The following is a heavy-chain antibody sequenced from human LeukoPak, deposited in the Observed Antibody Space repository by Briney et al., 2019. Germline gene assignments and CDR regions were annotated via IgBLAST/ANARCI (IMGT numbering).Heavy chain of an antibody. Sequence: GASVKVSCKASGYTFTSYGISWVRQAPGQGLEWMGWISAYNGNTNYAQKLQGRVTMTTDTSTSTAYMELRSLRSDDTAVYYCARDGSPIQLWSHYYGMDVWGQGTTVTVSS. CDR3: ARDGSPIQLWSHYYGMDV. D-gene: IGHD5-18*01. J-gene: IGHJ6*02. CDR2: ISAYNGNT. V-gene: IGHV1-18*01. CDR1: GYTFTSYG.